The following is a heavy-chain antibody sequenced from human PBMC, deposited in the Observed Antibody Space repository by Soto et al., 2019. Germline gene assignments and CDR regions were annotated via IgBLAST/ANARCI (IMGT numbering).Heavy chain of an antibody. CDR2: IYYSGST. Sequence: SETLSLTCTVSGGSISSYYWSWIRQPPGKGLEWIGYIYYSGSTNYNPSLKSRVTISVDTSKNQFSLKLSSVTAADTAVYYCAKRTTSLQYNWFDPWGQGTLVT. CDR1: GGSISSYY. D-gene: IGHD1-1*01. V-gene: IGHV4-59*01. CDR3: AKRTTSLQYNWFDP. J-gene: IGHJ5*02.